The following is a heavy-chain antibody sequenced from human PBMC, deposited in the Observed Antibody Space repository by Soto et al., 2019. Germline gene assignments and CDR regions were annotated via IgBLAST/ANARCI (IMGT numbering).Heavy chain of an antibody. V-gene: IGHV4-59*08. J-gene: IGHJ6*02. Sequence: PSATLALTCTVSGASISSHYWSWIRQSPGKGLEWIGYIHNSGGTNYNPPLKSRLTIAVDTSKNQFSLKVGSVTAADTAVYYCASSSLYGMDVWGQGTTVTVSS. CDR3: ASSSLYGMDV. CDR2: IHNSGGT. CDR1: GASISSHY.